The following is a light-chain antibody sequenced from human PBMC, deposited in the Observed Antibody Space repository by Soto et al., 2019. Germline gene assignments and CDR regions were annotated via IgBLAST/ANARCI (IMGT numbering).Light chain of an antibody. Sequence: EIVLTQSPATLPLSPGERATLSCRASQSVSAYLAWYQQKPGQAPRLLIQRASTRATGIPARFSGSGSGTEFTLTISSLQSEDFAVYYCQQYNNWPPWTFGQGTKVDIK. V-gene: IGKV3-15*01. CDR3: QQYNNWPPWT. J-gene: IGKJ1*01. CDR2: RAS. CDR1: QSVSAY.